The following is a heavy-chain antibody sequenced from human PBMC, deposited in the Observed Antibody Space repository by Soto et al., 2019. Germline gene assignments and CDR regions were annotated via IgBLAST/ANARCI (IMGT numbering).Heavy chain of an antibody. CDR2: ISSSGSTI. V-gene: IGHV3-11*01. Sequence: GVLRLSCAASGFTFSDYYISWIRHAPGKGLEWVSYISSSGSTIYYADSVKGRFTISRDNAKNSLYLQMNSLRAEDTAVYYCARLYCSSTSCWNYYYYYYYMDVWGKGTTVTVSS. D-gene: IGHD2-2*01. CDR1: GFTFSDYY. CDR3: ARLYCSSTSCWNYYYYYYYMDV. J-gene: IGHJ6*03.